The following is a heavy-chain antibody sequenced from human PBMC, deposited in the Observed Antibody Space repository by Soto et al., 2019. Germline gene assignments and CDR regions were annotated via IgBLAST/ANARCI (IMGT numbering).Heavy chain of an antibody. Sequence: VGSLRLSCASSVFTFSNAWMSCVRQAPGKWLEWVGRIKSKTDGGTTDYAAPVKGRFTISRDDSKNTLYLQMNSLKTEDTAVYYCTTESGDLGYCSSTSRLHWFEPWGQGTLVSVSS. CDR2: IKSKTDGGTT. D-gene: IGHD2-2*01. J-gene: IGHJ5*02. V-gene: IGHV3-15*01. CDR3: TTESGDLGYCSSTSRLHWFEP. CDR1: VFTFSNAW.